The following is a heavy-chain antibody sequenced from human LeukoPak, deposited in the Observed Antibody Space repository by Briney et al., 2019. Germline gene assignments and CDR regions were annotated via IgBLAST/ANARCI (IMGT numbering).Heavy chain of an antibody. J-gene: IGHJ4*02. D-gene: IGHD3-22*01. CDR1: GYTFTAYY. Sequence: ASVKVSCKASGYTFTAYYIHWVRHAPGQGLEWMGWINPNSGGTNYAQKFQGRVTLTRDTSISSAFMELNRLKSDDTAVYYCARDVGYYDSTGYFYFYFDYWGQGTLVTVSS. CDR3: ARDVGYYDSTGYFYFYFDY. CDR2: INPNSGGT. V-gene: IGHV1-2*02.